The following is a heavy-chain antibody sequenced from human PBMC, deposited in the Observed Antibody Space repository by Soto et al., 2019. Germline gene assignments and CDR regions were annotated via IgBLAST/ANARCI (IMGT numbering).Heavy chain of an antibody. CDR2: IKSKTDGGTT. J-gene: IGHJ3*02. CDR1: VFTFSNAW. Sequence: GGSLRLSCAASVFTFSNAWINWVRQAPGKGLEWVGRIKSKTDGGTTDFAAPVKGRFAISRDDSKDMVYLQMNSLRAEDTAVYYCAKCIAAAVPAFDIWGQGTMVTVSS. V-gene: IGHV3-15*07. D-gene: IGHD6-13*01. CDR3: AKCIAAAVPAFDI.